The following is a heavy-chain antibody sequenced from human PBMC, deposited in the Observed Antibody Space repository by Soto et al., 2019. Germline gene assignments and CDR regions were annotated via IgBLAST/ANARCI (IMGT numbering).Heavy chain of an antibody. CDR3: ASRQVVAGTNDYYYGMDV. D-gene: IGHD6-19*01. V-gene: IGHV1-3*01. J-gene: IGHJ6*02. CDR2: INAGNGNT. CDR1: GYIFNDHW. Sequence: PGESLKISCKTSGYIFNDHWIGWVRQAPGQRLEWMGWINAGNGNTKYSQKFQGRVTIIRDTAASTAYMELSSLRSEDTAVYYCASRQVVAGTNDYYYGMDVWGQGTTVTVSS.